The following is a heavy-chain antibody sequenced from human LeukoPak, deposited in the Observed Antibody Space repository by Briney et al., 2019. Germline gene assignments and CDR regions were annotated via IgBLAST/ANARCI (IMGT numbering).Heavy chain of an antibody. Sequence: SETLSFTCTVSGYSISSGYYWGWIRQPPGKGLEWIGSIYHTGSTYYNPSLKSRVTISVDTSTNQFSLNLSYVTAADTAVYYCAGDVVYYDSSGDAFDIWGQGTMVTVSS. J-gene: IGHJ3*02. CDR3: AGDVVYYDSSGDAFDI. CDR1: GYSISSGYY. D-gene: IGHD3-22*01. V-gene: IGHV4-38-2*02. CDR2: IYHTGST.